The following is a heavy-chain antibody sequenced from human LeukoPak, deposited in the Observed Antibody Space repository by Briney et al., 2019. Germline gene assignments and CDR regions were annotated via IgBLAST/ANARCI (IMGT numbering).Heavy chain of an antibody. Sequence: SQTLSLTCTVSGGSISSGGYSWTWIRRAPGKGLEWIGYIHYTGSTYYNPSLKSRVTISIDTSDNHLSLKLSPVTAADTAVYYCARQSGSYGVYYYYMDVWGKGTTVTISS. J-gene: IGHJ6*03. CDR1: GGSISSGGYS. CDR3: ARQSGSYGVYYYYMDV. D-gene: IGHD1-26*01. CDR2: IHYTGST. V-gene: IGHV4-30-4*07.